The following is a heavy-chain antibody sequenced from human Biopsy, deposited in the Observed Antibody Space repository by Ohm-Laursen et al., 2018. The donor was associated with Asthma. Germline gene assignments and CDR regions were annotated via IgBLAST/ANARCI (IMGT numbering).Heavy chain of an antibody. CDR3: ARVGYSSSWYGDYYYGMDV. V-gene: IGHV3-33*08. CDR1: GFTFSSYG. Sequence: SLRLSCAASGFTFSSYGMHWVRQAPGKGLEWVAIIWYDGSNKYYADSVKGRFTISRDNPKNTLYLQMNSLRAEDTAVYYCARVGYSSSWYGDYYYGMDVWGQGTTVTVSS. J-gene: IGHJ6*02. D-gene: IGHD6-13*01. CDR2: IWYDGSNK.